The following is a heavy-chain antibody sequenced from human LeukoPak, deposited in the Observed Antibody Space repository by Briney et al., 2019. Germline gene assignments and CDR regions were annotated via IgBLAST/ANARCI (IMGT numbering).Heavy chain of an antibody. CDR1: GYTFTGYY. CDR3: ARDYRYSSGWYDY. V-gene: IGHV1-2*02. CDR2: INPNSGGT. Sequence: ASVKVSSKASGYTFTGYYMHWVRQAPGQGLEWMGWINPNSGGTNYAQKFQGRVTMTRDTSISTAYMELSRLRSDDTAVYYCARDYRYSSGWYDYWGQGTLVTVSS. J-gene: IGHJ4*02. D-gene: IGHD6-19*01.